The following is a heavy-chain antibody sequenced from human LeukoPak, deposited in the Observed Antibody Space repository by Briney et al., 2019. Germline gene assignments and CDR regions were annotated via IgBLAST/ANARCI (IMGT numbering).Heavy chain of an antibody. D-gene: IGHD2-8*01. CDR1: GFTFSSYS. Sequence: PGGSLRLSCAASGFTFSSYSMNWVRQAPGKGLEWVSSISSSSSYIYYADSVKGRFTISRDNAKNSLYLQMNSLRAEDTALYHCAREMGDYYYYGMDVWGQGTTVTVSS. V-gene: IGHV3-21*04. CDR2: ISSSSSYI. J-gene: IGHJ6*02. CDR3: AREMGDYYYYGMDV.